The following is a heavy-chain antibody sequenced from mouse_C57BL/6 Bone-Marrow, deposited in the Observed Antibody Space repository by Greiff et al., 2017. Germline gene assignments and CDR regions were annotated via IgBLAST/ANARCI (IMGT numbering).Heavy chain of an antibody. Sequence: VQLQPSGAELARPGASVKMSCKASGYTFTSYTMHWVKQRPGQGLEWIGYINPSSGYTKYNQKFKDKATLTADKSSSTAYMQLSSLTSEDSAVYYCARWGVAYWYFDVWGTGTTVTVSS. J-gene: IGHJ1*03. V-gene: IGHV1-4*01. CDR1: GYTFTSYT. CDR3: ARWGVAYWYFDV. CDR2: INPSSGYT.